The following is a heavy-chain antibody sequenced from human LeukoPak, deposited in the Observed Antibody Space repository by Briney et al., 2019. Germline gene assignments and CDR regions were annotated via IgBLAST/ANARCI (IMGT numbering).Heavy chain of an antibody. CDR1: GGPISSSSYH. D-gene: IGHD2-21*02. V-gene: IGHV4-61*09. CDR2: IYTSGST. J-gene: IGHJ4*02. CDR3: ARATDCPWYFDY. Sequence: SETLSLTCTVSGGPISSSSYHWIWIRQPAGKGLEWIGHIYTSGSTNYNPSLRSRVTISVDTSKNQFSLKLNSVTAADTAVYYCARATDCPWYFDYWGQGTLVTVSS.